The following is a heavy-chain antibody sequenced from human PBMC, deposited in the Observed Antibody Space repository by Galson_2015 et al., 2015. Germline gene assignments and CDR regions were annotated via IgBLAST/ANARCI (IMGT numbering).Heavy chain of an antibody. V-gene: IGHV3-66*01. D-gene: IGHD3-3*01. CDR3: ARDRGPTDFWSGYFDY. Sequence: VIYIGGSTYYADSVKGRFTIPRDNSENTLDLQMNSLRDEDTAVYYCARDRGPTDFWSGYFDYWGQGTLVTVSS. J-gene: IGHJ4*02. CDR2: IYIGGST.